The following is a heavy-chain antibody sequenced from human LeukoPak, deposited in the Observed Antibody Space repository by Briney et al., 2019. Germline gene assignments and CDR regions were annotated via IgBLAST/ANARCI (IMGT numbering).Heavy chain of an antibody. D-gene: IGHD3-16*02. J-gene: IGHJ4*02. Sequence: SETLSLTCTVSGASVSSGSYYWSWIRQPPGKGLEWVGYIYYTGSTNYNSSLKSRVTISVDTSKNHFSLKLTSVTAADTAVYYCATQGTLAFGGIIPHYWGQGTLVTVSS. CDR2: IYYTGST. CDR1: GASVSSGSYY. CDR3: ATQGTLAFGGIIPHY. V-gene: IGHV4-61*01.